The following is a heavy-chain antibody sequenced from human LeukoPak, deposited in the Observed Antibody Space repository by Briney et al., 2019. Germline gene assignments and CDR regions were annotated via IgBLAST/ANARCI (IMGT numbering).Heavy chain of an antibody. V-gene: IGHV3-48*02. CDR3: AKDNTGYSFDL. CDR2: ISRASSTK. Sequence: ERSLRLSCTASGFTFSIYTMNWVRQAPGKGLEWISYISRASSTKNYADSVKGRFTVSRDNAKNSLYLQMNSLRDDDTAVYYCAKDNTGYSFDLWGRGTMVTVSS. J-gene: IGHJ3*01. CDR1: GFTFSIYT. D-gene: IGHD3-22*01.